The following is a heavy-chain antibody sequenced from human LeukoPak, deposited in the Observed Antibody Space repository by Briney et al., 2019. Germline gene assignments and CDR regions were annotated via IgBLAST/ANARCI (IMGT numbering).Heavy chain of an antibody. CDR1: GVSISSSNSY. CDR3: ARQTGSGLFILP. D-gene: IGHD3/OR15-3a*01. V-gene: IGHV4-39*01. Sequence: SETLSLTCTVSGVSISSSNSYWGWIRQPPGKGLEWIGSIYYSGNTYYNASLESQVSISIDTSKNQFSLGLTSVTAADTAVYYCARQTGSGLFILPGGQGTLVTVSS. J-gene: IGHJ4*02. CDR2: IYYSGNT.